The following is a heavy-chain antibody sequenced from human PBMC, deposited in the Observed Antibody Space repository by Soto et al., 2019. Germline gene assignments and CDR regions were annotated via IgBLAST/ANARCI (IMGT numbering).Heavy chain of an antibody. Sequence: SETRSLTCAVSGYSIGSGYYWAFIRQSPGKGLEWIGSIYHAGSVYYNPSLNGRVALSMDTSKNHFSLKLTSVTAADTAVYYCARTFDYYGMDVWGQGTTVTVSS. CDR1: GYSIGSGYY. J-gene: IGHJ6*02. CDR2: IYHAGSV. CDR3: ARTFDYYGMDV. V-gene: IGHV4-38-2*01.